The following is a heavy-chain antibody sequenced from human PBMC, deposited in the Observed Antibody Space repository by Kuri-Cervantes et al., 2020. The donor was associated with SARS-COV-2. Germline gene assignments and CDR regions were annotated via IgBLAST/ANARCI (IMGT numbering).Heavy chain of an antibody. D-gene: IGHD3-3*01. Sequence: GESLKISCAASGFTFSSYGMHWVRQAPGKGLEWVAAMWSGGSNKYYADSVKGRFTISRDNAKNSLYLQMNSLRAEDTAVYYCARDRGPALYYDFWSGPFDYWGQGTLVTVSS. CDR1: GFTFSSYG. CDR2: MWSGGSNK. V-gene: IGHV3-33*01. CDR3: ARDRGPALYYDFWSGPFDY. J-gene: IGHJ4*02.